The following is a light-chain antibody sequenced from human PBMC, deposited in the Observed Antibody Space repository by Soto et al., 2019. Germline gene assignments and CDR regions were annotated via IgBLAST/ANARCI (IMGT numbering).Light chain of an antibody. CDR3: ATWDDSLTVI. Sequence: QSVLTQPPSASGTPGQGVTISCSGSSSNIGSYPVNWYQHLPGTAPKLLIYTNYERPSGVPDRFSGSKSGTSASLAISGLQSEDEADYYCATWDDSLTVIFGGGTKLTVL. CDR1: SSNIGSYP. V-gene: IGLV1-44*01. CDR2: TNY. J-gene: IGLJ2*01.